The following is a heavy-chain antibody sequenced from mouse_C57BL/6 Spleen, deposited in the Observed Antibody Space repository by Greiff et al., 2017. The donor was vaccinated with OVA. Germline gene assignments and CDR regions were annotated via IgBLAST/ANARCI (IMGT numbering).Heavy chain of an antibody. J-gene: IGHJ4*01. CDR1: GYTFTSYW. Sequence: QVHVKQSGAELAKPGASVKLSCKASGYTFTSYWMHWVKQRPGQGLEWIGYINPSSGYTKYNQKFKDKATLTADKSSSTAYMQLSSQTYVDSAVYYCARSWGYEAMDYWGQGTSVTVSS. CDR2: INPSSGYT. V-gene: IGHV1-7*01. CDR3: ARSWGYEAMDY.